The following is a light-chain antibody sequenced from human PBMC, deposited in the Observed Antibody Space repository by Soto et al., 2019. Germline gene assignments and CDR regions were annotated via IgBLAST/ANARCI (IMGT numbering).Light chain of an antibody. CDR2: AAS. V-gene: IGKV1-39*01. CDR1: RSLNGY. Sequence: DIQLTQSPSSLSASVGDRVTITCRASRSLNGYLSWYQQKPGRAPRLLIHAASSLRSGVPSRFSGSESGTDFTLTISSLQPEDFATYFCQQSYSAPFTFGPGTKVDIK. CDR3: QQSYSAPFT. J-gene: IGKJ3*01.